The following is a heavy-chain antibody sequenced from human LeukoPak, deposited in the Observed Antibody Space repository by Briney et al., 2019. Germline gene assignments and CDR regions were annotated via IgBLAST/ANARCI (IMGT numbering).Heavy chain of an antibody. V-gene: IGHV3-9*03. J-gene: IGHJ4*02. CDR3: AKGSSAWNEVFHFDY. Sequence: GGSLRLSCAASGFSFGNFWMSWVRQAPGKGLEWVSAINWNSGNIGYADSAKGRFTISRDNAKNSLYLQMNSLRAEDMALYYCAKGSSAWNEVFHFDYWGQGTLVTVSS. D-gene: IGHD1-1*01. CDR1: GFSFGNFW. CDR2: INWNSGNI.